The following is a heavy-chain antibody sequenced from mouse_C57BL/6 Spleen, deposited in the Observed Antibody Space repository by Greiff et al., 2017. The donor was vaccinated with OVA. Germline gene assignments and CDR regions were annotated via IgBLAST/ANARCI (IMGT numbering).Heavy chain of an antibody. CDR1: GYTFTDYE. V-gene: IGHV1-15*01. CDR2: IDPETGGT. J-gene: IGHJ2*01. Sequence: QVQLQQSGAELVRPGASVTLSCKASGYTFTDYEMHWVKQTPVHGLEWIGAIDPETGGTAYNQKFKGKAILTADKSSSTAYMALRSLTSEDSAVYYRTRCHYYSNCHFDYWGQGTTLTVSS. CDR3: TRCHYYSNCHFDY. D-gene: IGHD2-5*01.